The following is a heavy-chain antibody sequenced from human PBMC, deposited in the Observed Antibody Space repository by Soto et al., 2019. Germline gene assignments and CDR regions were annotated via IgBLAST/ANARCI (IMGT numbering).Heavy chain of an antibody. J-gene: IGHJ6*02. CDR3: ARDLFLVVTTVVTPEQDYYYGMDV. Sequence: ASVKVSCKASGYTFTSYGISWVRQAPGQGLEWMGWISAYNGNTNYAQKLQGRVTMTTDTSTSTAYMELRSLRSDDTAVYYCARDLFLVVTTVVTPEQDYYYGMDVWGQGTTVTVSS. D-gene: IGHD4-17*01. V-gene: IGHV1-18*01. CDR1: GYTFTSYG. CDR2: ISAYNGNT.